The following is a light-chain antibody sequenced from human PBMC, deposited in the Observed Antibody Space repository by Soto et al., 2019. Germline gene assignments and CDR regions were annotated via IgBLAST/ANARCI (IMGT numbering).Light chain of an antibody. J-gene: IGLJ2*01. CDR1: SSDVGGYNY. V-gene: IGLV2-11*01. Sequence: QSALTQPRSVSGSPGQSVTISCTGTSSDVGGYNYVSWYQQHPGKPPKLMIYDVTKRPSGVPDRFSGSKSGNTASLTISGLQAEDEADYYCSSCARSYTVLFGGGTKLTVL. CDR2: DVT. CDR3: SSCARSYTVL.